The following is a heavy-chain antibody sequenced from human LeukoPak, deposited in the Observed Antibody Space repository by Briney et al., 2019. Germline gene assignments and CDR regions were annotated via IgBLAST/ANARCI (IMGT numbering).Heavy chain of an antibody. CDR3: ITETPGIP. CDR2: STNKADSYTT. V-gene: IGHV3-72*01. J-gene: IGHJ4*02. CDR1: GFTLSDHY. Sequence: GGSLRLSCAASGFTLSDHYMDWVRQAPGKGLEWVGRSTNKADSYTTEYAASVKGRFAISRDDSKNSLYLQMNSLKTDDTAVYYCITETPGIPRGQGTLVTVSS. D-gene: IGHD5-18*01.